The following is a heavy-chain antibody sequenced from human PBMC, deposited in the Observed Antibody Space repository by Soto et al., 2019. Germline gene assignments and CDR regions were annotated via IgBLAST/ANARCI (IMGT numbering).Heavy chain of an antibody. CDR3: ASLRSRWLQLGYGMDV. CDR2: IIPIFGTA. J-gene: IGHJ6*02. Sequence: SVKVSCKASGGTFSSYAISWVRQAPGQGLEWMGGIIPIFGTANYAQKFQGRVTITADESTSTAYMELSSLRSEDTAVYYCASLRSRWLQLGYGMDVWGQGTTVTVSS. V-gene: IGHV1-69*13. D-gene: IGHD5-12*01. CDR1: GGTFSSYA.